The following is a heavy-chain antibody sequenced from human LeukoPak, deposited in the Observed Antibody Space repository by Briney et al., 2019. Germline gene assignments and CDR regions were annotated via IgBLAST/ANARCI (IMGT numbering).Heavy chain of an antibody. CDR1: GFTFISYA. Sequence: GRSLRLSCAASGFTFISYAMHWVRQAPGKGLEWVAVISYDGSNKYYADSVKGRFTISRDNSKNTLYLQMNSLRAEDTAVYYCARDLNSGYDDDAFDIWGQGTMVTVSS. V-gene: IGHV3-30*04. J-gene: IGHJ3*02. CDR2: ISYDGSNK. CDR3: ARDLNSGYDDDAFDI. D-gene: IGHD5-12*01.